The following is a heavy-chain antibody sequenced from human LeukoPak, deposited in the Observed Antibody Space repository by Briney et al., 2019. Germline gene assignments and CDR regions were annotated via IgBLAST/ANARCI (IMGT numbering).Heavy chain of an antibody. Sequence: SETLSLTCTVSGGSISSYYWSWIRQPPGKGLEWIGYIYYSGSTNYNPSLKSRVTISVDTSKNQFSLKLSSVTAADTAVYYCARGGRYCSSTSCYVGNDFDYWGQGTLVTVSS. J-gene: IGHJ4*02. V-gene: IGHV4-59*12. CDR2: IYYSGST. D-gene: IGHD2-2*01. CDR1: GGSISSYY. CDR3: ARGGRYCSSTSCYVGNDFDY.